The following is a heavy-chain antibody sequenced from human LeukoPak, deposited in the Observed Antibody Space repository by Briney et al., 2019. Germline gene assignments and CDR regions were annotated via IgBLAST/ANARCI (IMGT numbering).Heavy chain of an antibody. CDR1: GFTFDDYA. CDR2: ISGDGGNT. CDR3: AKVSRSGSWYDFFDY. J-gene: IGHJ4*02. D-gene: IGHD6-13*01. Sequence: PGGSLRLSCAASGFTFDDYAMHWVRQAPGKGLEWVSLISGDGGNTYYADSVKGRFTISGDNSKNSLYLQMNSLRTEDTAFYYCAKVSRSGSWYDFFDYWGQGTLVTVSS. V-gene: IGHV3-43*02.